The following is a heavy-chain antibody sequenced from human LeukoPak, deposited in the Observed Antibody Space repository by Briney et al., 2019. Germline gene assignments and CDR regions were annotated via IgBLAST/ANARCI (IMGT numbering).Heavy chain of an antibody. CDR1: GFTFSSYA. Sequence: QPGGSLRLSCAASGFTFSSYAMSWVRQAPGKGLEGVSAISGSGGSTYYADSVKGRFTISRDNSKNTLYLQMNSLRAEDTAVYYCAKDDSYGFYYYDSSGYPSWGQGTLVTVSS. CDR3: AKDDSYGFYYYDSSGYPS. CDR2: ISGSGGST. J-gene: IGHJ4*02. V-gene: IGHV3-23*01. D-gene: IGHD3-22*01.